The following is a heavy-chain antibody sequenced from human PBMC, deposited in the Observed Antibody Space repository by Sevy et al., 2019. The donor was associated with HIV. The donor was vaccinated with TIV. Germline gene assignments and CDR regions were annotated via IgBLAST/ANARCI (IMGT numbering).Heavy chain of an antibody. CDR3: ARDHVKDGDLGDYYYFAMDV. Sequence: GGSLRLSCAASGFTLSDYYMSWIRQAPGKGLEWVSYISGNDDTKYYADSVKGRFTISRDNAKNSVYLQMNSLRAEDTAVYYCARDHVKDGDLGDYYYFAMDVWGQGTTVTVSS. J-gene: IGHJ6*02. V-gene: IGHV3-11*01. D-gene: IGHD4-17*01. CDR1: GFTLSDYY. CDR2: ISGNDDTK.